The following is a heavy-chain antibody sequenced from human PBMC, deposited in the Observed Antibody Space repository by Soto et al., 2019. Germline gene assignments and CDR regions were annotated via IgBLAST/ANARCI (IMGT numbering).Heavy chain of an antibody. CDR2: ISGNGDST. D-gene: IGHD3-16*01. CDR1: GFMFRTYA. V-gene: IGHV3-23*01. Sequence: DVQLLESGGGLVQPGGSLRLSCAASGFMFRTYAMTWVRQASGKGLEWVSSISGNGDSTYYADSVKGRFTVSRDNSKSTLYLQMSRVTVEDTASYYCAKDPTLITAWYFDIWGRGTLVSVSS. J-gene: IGHJ2*01. CDR3: AKDPTLITAWYFDI.